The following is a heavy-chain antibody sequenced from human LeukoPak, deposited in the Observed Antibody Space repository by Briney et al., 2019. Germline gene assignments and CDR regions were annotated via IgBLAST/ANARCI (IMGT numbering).Heavy chain of an antibody. Sequence: ASVKVSCKASGGTFSSYAISWVRQAPGQRLEWMGWINAGNGNTKYSQEFQGRVTITRDTSASTAYMELSSLRSEDMAVYYCAREVYYYDSSGYYLDYWGQGTLVTVSS. V-gene: IGHV1-3*03. CDR3: AREVYYYDSSGYYLDY. D-gene: IGHD3-22*01. CDR1: GGTFSSYA. J-gene: IGHJ4*02. CDR2: INAGNGNT.